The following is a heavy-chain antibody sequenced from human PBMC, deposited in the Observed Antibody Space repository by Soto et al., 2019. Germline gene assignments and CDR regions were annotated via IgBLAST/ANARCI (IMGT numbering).Heavy chain of an antibody. V-gene: IGHV4-34*01. D-gene: IGHD3-3*01. J-gene: IGHJ4*02. CDR2: INHSGST. CDR1: GGSFSGYY. Sequence: ASETLSVTCGVYGGSFSGYYWSWIRQPPGKGLEWIGEINHSGSTNYNPSLKSRVTISVDTSKNQFSLKLSSVTAADTAVYYCARVKTDGYPGYYDFWSGYHNRSPNFDYWAQGTLVTVSS. CDR3: ARVKTDGYPGYYDFWSGYHNRSPNFDY.